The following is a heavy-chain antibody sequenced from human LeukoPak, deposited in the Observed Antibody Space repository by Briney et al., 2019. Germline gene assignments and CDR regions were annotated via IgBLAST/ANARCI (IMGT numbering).Heavy chain of an antibody. D-gene: IGHD3-22*01. CDR1: GGSISSYY. J-gene: IGHJ3*02. Sequence: SETLSLTCTVSGGSISSYYWGWIRQPSGKGLEWIGSIYYSGSTYYNPSLKSRVTISVDTSKNQFSLKLSSVTAADTAVYYCARPYHYYDSSGYYLDAFDIWGQGTMVTVSS. V-gene: IGHV4-39*01. CDR2: IYYSGST. CDR3: ARPYHYYDSSGYYLDAFDI.